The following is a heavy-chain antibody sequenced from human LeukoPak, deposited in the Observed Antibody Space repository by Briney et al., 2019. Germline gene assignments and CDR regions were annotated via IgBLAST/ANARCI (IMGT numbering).Heavy chain of an antibody. D-gene: IGHD2-2*01. Sequence: SQTLSLTCAVSGGSISSGGYSWSWIRQPPGKGLEWIGYIYHSGSTYYNPSLKSRVTISVDTSKNQFSLKLSSVTAADTAVYYCASTSFDAFDIWGQGTMVTVSS. CDR3: ASTSFDAFDI. CDR1: GGSISSGGYS. CDR2: IYHSGST. V-gene: IGHV4-30-2*05. J-gene: IGHJ3*02.